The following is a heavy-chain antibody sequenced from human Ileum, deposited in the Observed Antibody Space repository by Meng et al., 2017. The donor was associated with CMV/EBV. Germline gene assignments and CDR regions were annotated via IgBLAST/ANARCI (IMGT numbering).Heavy chain of an antibody. CDR2: IYSGGTS. CDR1: GLTVSSTY. D-gene: IGHD4-17*01. V-gene: IGHV3-53*01. CDR3: ATGLGEDGDYTGDF. Sequence: GESLKISCVVSGLTVSSTYMSWVRQAPGKGLEWVSVIYSGGTSYHADSVKGRFTISRDNSKNTVFLQMNSLRAEDTAVYYCATGLGEDGDYTGDFWGQGTLVTVSS. J-gene: IGHJ4*02.